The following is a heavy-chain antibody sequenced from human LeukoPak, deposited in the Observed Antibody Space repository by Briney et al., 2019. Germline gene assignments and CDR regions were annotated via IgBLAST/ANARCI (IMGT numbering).Heavy chain of an antibody. Sequence: ASVTVSCKASGYTFTIYGISWVRQAPGQGLEWMGWISAYNGNTNYAQKLQGRVTMTTDTSTSTAYMELRSLRYNDTAVYYCARGGPGYCSGGSCLAFDPWGQGTLVTVSS. CDR2: ISAYNGNT. J-gene: IGHJ5*02. CDR3: ARGGPGYCSGGSCLAFDP. V-gene: IGHV1-18*01. CDR1: GYTFTIYG. D-gene: IGHD2-15*01.